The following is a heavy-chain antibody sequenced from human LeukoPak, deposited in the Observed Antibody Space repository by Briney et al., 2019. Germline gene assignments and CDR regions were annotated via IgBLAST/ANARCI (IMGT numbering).Heavy chain of an antibody. CDR1: GFTFSNSA. Sequence: GGSLRLSCAASGFTFSNSAMTWVRQSPGKGLEWVSDISASGDTTHYADSVKGRFTISRDNSKHTLYLQMNSLRAEDTAVYYCAKSWDIVVVPAAPMGYWGQGTLVTVSS. D-gene: IGHD2-2*01. V-gene: IGHV3-23*01. J-gene: IGHJ4*02. CDR2: ISASGDTT. CDR3: AKSWDIVVVPAAPMGY.